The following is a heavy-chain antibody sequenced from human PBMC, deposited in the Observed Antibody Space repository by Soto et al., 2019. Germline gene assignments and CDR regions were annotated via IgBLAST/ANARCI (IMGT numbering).Heavy chain of an antibody. J-gene: IGHJ6*02. V-gene: IGHV3-21*01. CDR1: GFTFSSYS. D-gene: IGHD2-2*01. Sequence: PGGSLRLSCAASGFTFSSYSMNWVRQAPGKGLEWVSSISSSSSYIYYGDSVKGRFTISRDNAKNSLYLQMNSLRAEDTAVYYCARDVVVPAAKNYYYYGMDVWGQGTTVTVSS. CDR3: ARDVVVPAAKNYYYYGMDV. CDR2: ISSSSSYI.